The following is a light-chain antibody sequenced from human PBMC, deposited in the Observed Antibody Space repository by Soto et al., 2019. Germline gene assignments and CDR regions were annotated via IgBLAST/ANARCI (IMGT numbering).Light chain of an antibody. CDR2: AAS. Sequence: AIQMTQSPSSLSASVGDRVTITCRASQDIRHDLGWYQQKPGKAPKLLIYAASSLENGVTSRFSGSGSGTDFTLTISGLQSEDFATYYCLQDYNYPLIFGGGTKVEIK. V-gene: IGKV1-6*01. J-gene: IGKJ4*01. CDR3: LQDYNYPLI. CDR1: QDIRHD.